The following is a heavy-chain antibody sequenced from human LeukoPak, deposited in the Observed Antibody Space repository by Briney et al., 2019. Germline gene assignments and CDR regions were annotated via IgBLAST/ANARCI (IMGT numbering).Heavy chain of an antibody. J-gene: IGHJ4*02. CDR2: IIPIFGTA. CDR3: ARSYYDSSGYYYDFDY. CDR1: GGTFSSYA. V-gene: IGHV1-69*13. Sequence: GASVKVSCKASGGTFSSYAISWVRQAPGQGLEWMGGIIPIFGTANYAQKFQGRVTITADESTSTTYMELSSLRSEDTAVYYCARSYYDSSGYYYDFDYWGQGTLVTVSS. D-gene: IGHD3-22*01.